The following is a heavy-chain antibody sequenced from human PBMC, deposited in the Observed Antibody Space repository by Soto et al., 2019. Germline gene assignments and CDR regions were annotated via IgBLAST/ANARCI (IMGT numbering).Heavy chain of an antibody. J-gene: IGHJ6*02. CDR1: GGSISSGSYY. CDR3: ATMTDYYYVSGSRGGMDV. V-gene: IGHV4-31*03. D-gene: IGHD3-10*01. CDR2: IYSSGST. Sequence: QVQLQESGPGLVKPSQTLSLTCTVSGGSISSGSYYCSWIRQLPGKGLEWIGYIYSSGSTYYNPSIKSRVTISVDTSKNQFSLKLNSVTAADTAVYYCATMTDYYYVSGSRGGMDVWGQGTTVTVSS.